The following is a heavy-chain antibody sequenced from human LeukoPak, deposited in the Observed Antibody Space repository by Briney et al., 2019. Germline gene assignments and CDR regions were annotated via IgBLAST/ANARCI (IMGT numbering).Heavy chain of an antibody. D-gene: IGHD3-22*01. CDR3: ARGRQDVTMIVVVMTAVSYYLDV. CDR2: MNPSGST. J-gene: IGHJ6*03. CDR1: GGSFSGYY. Sequence: PSETLSLTCAVYGGSFSGYYWTWIRQTPEKGLERIGEMNPSGSTNYNPSHKSRVTISVNTSKNQFSLELSSVTAADTAVYYCARGRQDVTMIVVVMTAVSYYLDVWGKGTTVTVS. V-gene: IGHV4-34*01.